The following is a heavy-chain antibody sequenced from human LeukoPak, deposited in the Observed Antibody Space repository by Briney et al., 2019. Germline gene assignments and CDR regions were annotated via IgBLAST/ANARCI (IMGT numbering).Heavy chain of an antibody. Sequence: ASVKVSCKASGYTFTNYYIHWVRQAPGQGLECMGIINPSGGSTSYAQKFQGRVTMTRDMSTSTVYMELRSLRSDDTAVYYCAREGLRSIAARRGTRDYMDVWGKGTTVIVSS. CDR3: AREGLRSIAARRGTRDYMDV. V-gene: IGHV1-46*01. J-gene: IGHJ6*03. D-gene: IGHD6-6*01. CDR2: INPSGGST. CDR1: GYTFTNYY.